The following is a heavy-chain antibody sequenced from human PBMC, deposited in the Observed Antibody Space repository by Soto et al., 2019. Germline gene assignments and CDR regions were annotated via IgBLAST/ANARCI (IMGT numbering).Heavy chain of an antibody. CDR2: FDPEDGET. J-gene: IGHJ3*02. D-gene: IGHD3-10*01. CDR1: GYTLTVLS. Sequence: ASVKVSCKVSGYTLTVLSMHWVRQAPGKGLEWMGGFDPEDGETIYAQKFQGRVTMTEDTSTDTAYMELSSLRSEDTAVYYCATEGGSGSYSGAFDIWGQGTMVTVSS. V-gene: IGHV1-24*01. CDR3: ATEGGSGSYSGAFDI.